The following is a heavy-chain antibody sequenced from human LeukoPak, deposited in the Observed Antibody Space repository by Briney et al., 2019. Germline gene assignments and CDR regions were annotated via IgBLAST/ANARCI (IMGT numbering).Heavy chain of an antibody. CDR2: IIPIFGTA. Sequence: ASVKVSCKASGGTFSSYAISWVRQAPGQGLEWMGGIIPIFGTANYAQKFQGRVTITADESTSTAYMELSSLRSEDTAVYCCARARLEYCGGDCYTLPPDYWGQGTLVTVSS. V-gene: IGHV1-69*13. CDR3: ARARLEYCGGDCYTLPPDY. CDR1: GGTFSSYA. D-gene: IGHD2-21*02. J-gene: IGHJ4*02.